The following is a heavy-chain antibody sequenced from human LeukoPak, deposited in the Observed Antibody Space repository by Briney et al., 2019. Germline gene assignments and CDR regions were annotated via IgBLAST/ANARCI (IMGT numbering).Heavy chain of an antibody. Sequence: GGSLRLSCAASGFTFSCCAIHWVRQAPGRGLEWVAVISSDENTKFYADSVKGRFTVYRDNSKNTLYLQMNSLRAEDTAVYYCARGSHYYDSSGYLDYWGQGTLVTVSS. J-gene: IGHJ4*02. D-gene: IGHD3-22*01. CDR1: GFTFSCCA. CDR3: ARGSHYYDSSGYLDY. V-gene: IGHV3-30-3*01. CDR2: ISSDENTK.